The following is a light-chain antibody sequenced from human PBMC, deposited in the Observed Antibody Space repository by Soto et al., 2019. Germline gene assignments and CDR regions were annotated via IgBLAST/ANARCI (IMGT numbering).Light chain of an antibody. J-gene: IGKJ1*01. Sequence: DIQMTQSPSTLSASVGDTVTITCRASESIDNWLASYQQKPGKAPKLLIFAASTLIRGVPSRFSGRGSGTEFTLTISSLQVADYATFYCQQYHTDWTFGQGTKVEIK. CDR2: AAS. V-gene: IGKV1-5*01. CDR3: QQYHTDWT. CDR1: ESIDNW.